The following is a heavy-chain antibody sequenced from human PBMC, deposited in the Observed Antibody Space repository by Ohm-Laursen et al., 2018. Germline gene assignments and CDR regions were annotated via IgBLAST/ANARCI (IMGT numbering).Heavy chain of an antibody. J-gene: IGHJ4*02. V-gene: IGHV4-31*03. D-gene: IGHD1-26*01. CDR3: AGHSGSYSDY. Sequence: SQTLSLTCTVSGGSISSFYWSWIRQHPGKGLEWIGYIYYSGSTYYNPSLKSRVTMSVDTSKNQFSLKLSSVTAADTAVYYCAGHSGSYSDYWGQGTLVTVSS. CDR2: IYYSGST. CDR1: GGSISSFY.